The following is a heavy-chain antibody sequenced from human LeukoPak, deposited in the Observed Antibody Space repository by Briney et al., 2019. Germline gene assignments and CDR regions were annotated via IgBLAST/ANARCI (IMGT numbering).Heavy chain of an antibody. V-gene: IGHV4-59*08. CDR3: ARVRAGNMVRGWVGMDG. Sequence: PSETLSLTCTASGGSISSYYMSWIRQPPGKGLEWIGYIYYSGSTNYNPFLRSRVTISVDTSKNLFSLKLSSVTAADTAVYYCARVRAGNMVRGWVGMDGWGQGTTVTVSS. CDR1: GGSISSYY. D-gene: IGHD3-10*01. CDR2: IYYSGST. J-gene: IGHJ6*02.